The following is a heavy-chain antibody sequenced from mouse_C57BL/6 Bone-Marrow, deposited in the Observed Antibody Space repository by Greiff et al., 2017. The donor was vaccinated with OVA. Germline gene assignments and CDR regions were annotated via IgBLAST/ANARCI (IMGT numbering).Heavy chain of an antibody. CDR1: GYTFTSYW. Sequence: QVQLQQPGAELVMPGASVKLSCKASGYTFTSYWMHWVQQRPGQGLEWIGEIDPSDSSTNYNQKFKGKSTLTVDKSSSSAYMQLSSRTSEDAAVYYCARRGGSWFAYWGQGTLVTVSA. CDR3: ARRGGSWFAY. J-gene: IGHJ3*01. V-gene: IGHV1-69*01. CDR2: IDPSDSST.